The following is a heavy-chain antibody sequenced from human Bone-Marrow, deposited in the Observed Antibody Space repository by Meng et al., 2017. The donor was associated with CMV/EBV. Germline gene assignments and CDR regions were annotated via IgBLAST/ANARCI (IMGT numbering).Heavy chain of an antibody. V-gene: IGHV1-2*02. CDR2: INPKTGGT. Sequence: ASVKVSCKASGCAFTDYFIHWVRQAPGQGLEWMGWINPKTGGTNYAQSFQGRVTMTTDTSTSTAYMELRSLRSDDTAVYYCAREVGHKSNWRRLGDAFDIWGQGTMVTVSS. J-gene: IGHJ3*02. CDR1: GCAFTDYF. D-gene: IGHD1-20*01. CDR3: AREVGHKSNWRRLGDAFDI.